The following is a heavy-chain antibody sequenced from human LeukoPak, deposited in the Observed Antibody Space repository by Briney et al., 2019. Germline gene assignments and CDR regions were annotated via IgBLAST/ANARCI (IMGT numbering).Heavy chain of an antibody. J-gene: IGHJ4*02. CDR1: GFTFGSYA. Sequence: PGGSLRLSCAASGFTFGSYAMSWVRQAPGKGLEWVSAISGSSGSTYYADSVKGRFTISRDNSKNTLYLQMNSLRAEDTAVYYCAKDRQLWNDYGDYGETDYWGQGTLVTVSS. D-gene: IGHD4-17*01. CDR3: AKDRQLWNDYGDYGETDY. V-gene: IGHV3-23*01. CDR2: ISGSSGST.